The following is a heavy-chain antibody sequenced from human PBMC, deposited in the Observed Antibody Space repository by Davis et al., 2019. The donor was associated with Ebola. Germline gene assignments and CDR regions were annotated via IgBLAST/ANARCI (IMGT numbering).Heavy chain of an antibody. V-gene: IGHV5-51*01. Sequence: GESLKISCKTTGYNFDIYWIAWVRQMPGKGLEWMGMIFPGDSDTRYSPPLRGQVTISADKSNNVAYLQWNSLKASDTALYFCAKTRGYRLYYFEYWGQGTLVTVSS. CDR1: GYNFDIYW. D-gene: IGHD5-18*01. J-gene: IGHJ4*02. CDR3: AKTRGYRLYYFEY. CDR2: IFPGDSDT.